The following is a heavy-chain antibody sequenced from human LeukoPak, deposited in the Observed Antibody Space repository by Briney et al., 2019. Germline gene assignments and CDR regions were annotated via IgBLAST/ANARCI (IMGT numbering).Heavy chain of an antibody. CDR2: ISSSSSYI. CDR3: ARETQLWSPITMIEVPRLDY. D-gene: IGHD3-22*01. Sequence: GGSLRLACAASGFAFSSYSMNWVRQAPGKGLEWVSSISSSSSYIYYADSVKGRFTISRDNDKDTLSLQMHSLSAEDKDVYYCARETQLWSPITMIEVPRLDYWGQGTLVTVSS. V-gene: IGHV3-21*01. J-gene: IGHJ4*02. CDR1: GFAFSSYS.